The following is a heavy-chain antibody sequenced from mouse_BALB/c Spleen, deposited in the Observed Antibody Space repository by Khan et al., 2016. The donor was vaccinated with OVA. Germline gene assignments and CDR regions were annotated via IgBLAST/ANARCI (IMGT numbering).Heavy chain of an antibody. CDR3: ARDGGNCGWYVN. CDR2: IYPGSGKT. CDR1: GYAFTDYW. J-gene: IGHJ3*01. V-gene: IGHV1-63*02. D-gene: IGHD2-3*01. Sequence: QIQLVQSGTDLVRPGTSVKISCKASGYAFTDYWLGWVNQRPGHGLEWIGDIYPGSGKTYHHEKVKGKFTLTADRYSNNVYMQLSSLPSEDSAVFYCARDGGNCGWYVNWGQGTLVTVSA.